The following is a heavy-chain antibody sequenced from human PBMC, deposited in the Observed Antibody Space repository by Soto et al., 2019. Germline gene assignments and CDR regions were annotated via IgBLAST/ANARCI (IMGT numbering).Heavy chain of an antibody. CDR1: GGTFSSYA. CDR2: IISIFGTA. CDR3: ARGGYRSSWDQVDY. V-gene: IGHV1-69*06. Sequence: QVQLVQSGAEVKKPGSSVKVSCKASGGTFSSYAISWVRQAPGQGLEWMGGIISIFGTANYAQKFQGRVTITADKSTSTAYMEMSSLRSENTAVYYCARGGYRSSWDQVDYWGQGTLVTVSS. D-gene: IGHD6-13*01. J-gene: IGHJ4*02.